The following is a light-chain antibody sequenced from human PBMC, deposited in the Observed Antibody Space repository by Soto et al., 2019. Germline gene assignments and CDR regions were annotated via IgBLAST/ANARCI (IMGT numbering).Light chain of an antibody. CDR2: SNN. J-gene: IGLJ1*01. Sequence: VLTQPPSASGTPGQRVTISCSGSSSNIGSNTVNWYQQLPGTAPKLLIYSNNQRPSGVPDRFSGSRSGTSASLAISGLQSEDEADYYCAAWDDSLNVHVFGTGTKVTVL. V-gene: IGLV1-44*01. CDR3: AAWDDSLNVHV. CDR1: SSNIGSNT.